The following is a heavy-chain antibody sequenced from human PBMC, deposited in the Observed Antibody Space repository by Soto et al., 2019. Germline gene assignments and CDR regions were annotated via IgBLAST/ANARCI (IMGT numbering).Heavy chain of an antibody. CDR3: ARDLDLAYYVPGSQMSH. D-gene: IGHD3-10*02. CDR1: GYPFSSFG. Sequence: QVRLVQSAAEVKKPGASVKVACKASGYPFSSFGISWVRQAPGQRLEWMGWISAYNGNRNYAQKFQGRVTMTADTSTNTAYMGLRSLRSDDTAMYYCARDLDLAYYVPGSQMSHWGQGTLVTVSS. J-gene: IGHJ4*02. V-gene: IGHV1-18*01. CDR2: ISAYNGNR.